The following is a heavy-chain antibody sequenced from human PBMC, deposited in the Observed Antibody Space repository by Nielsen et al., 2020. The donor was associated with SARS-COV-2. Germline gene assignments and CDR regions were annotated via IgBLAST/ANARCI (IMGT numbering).Heavy chain of an antibody. CDR3: ASSGWLDH. D-gene: IGHD6-19*01. CDR2: ISSNGGST. Sequence: GESLKISCAASGFTFSSYAMHWVRQAPGKGLEYVSAISSNGGSTYYANSVKGRFTISRDNAQSSLYLHMNSLRAEDTAVYYCASSGWLDHWGQGTLVTVSS. J-gene: IGHJ4*02. CDR1: GFTFSSYA. V-gene: IGHV3-64*01.